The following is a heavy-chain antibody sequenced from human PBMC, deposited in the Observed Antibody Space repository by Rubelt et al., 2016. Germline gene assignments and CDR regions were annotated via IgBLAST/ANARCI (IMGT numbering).Heavy chain of an antibody. CDR3: ARVMITFGGVIEVGWFDP. Sequence: QVQLVQSGAEVKKPGASVKVSCKASGYTFTSYGISWVRQAPGQGLEWMGWISAYNGNTNYAQKLQGNVTMTTGTSTSTAYMELRSLRSDDTAVYYCARVMITFGGVIEVGWFDPWGQGTLVTVSS. CDR1: GYTFTSYG. J-gene: IGHJ5*02. D-gene: IGHD3-16*02. V-gene: IGHV1-18*01. CDR2: ISAYNGNT.